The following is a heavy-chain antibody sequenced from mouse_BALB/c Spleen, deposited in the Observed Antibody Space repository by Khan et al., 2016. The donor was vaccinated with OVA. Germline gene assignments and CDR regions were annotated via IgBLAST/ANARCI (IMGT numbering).Heavy chain of an antibody. D-gene: IGHD1-1*01. CDR2: ISSGGTYT. CDR1: GFTFSTYG. CDR3: ARHWVGVMDY. V-gene: IGHV5-6*01. J-gene: IGHJ4*01. Sequence: EVELVESGGDLVKPGGSLKLSCAASGFTFSTYGMSWVRQTPDKRLEWVATISSGGTYTYYPDSVKGRFTISRDNDKNTLFLQMSSLRSEDTAMYYCARHWVGVMDYWGQGTSVTVSS.